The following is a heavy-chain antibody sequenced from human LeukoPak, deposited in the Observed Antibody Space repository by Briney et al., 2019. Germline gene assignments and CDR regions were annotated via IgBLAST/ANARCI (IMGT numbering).Heavy chain of an antibody. Sequence: SETLSLTCAVYGGSFSGYYWSWIRQPPGKGLEWIGEINHSGSTNYNPSLKSRVTISVDTSKNQFSLKLSSVTAADTAVYYCARQGINGYGGNSGFDYWGQGTLVTVSS. CDR3: ARQGINGYGGNSGFDY. CDR1: GGSFSGYY. J-gene: IGHJ4*02. V-gene: IGHV4-34*01. D-gene: IGHD4-17*01. CDR2: INHSGST.